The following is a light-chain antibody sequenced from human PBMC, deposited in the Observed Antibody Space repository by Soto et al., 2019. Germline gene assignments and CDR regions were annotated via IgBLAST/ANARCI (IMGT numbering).Light chain of an antibody. CDR3: QQYNTYHS. Sequence: DIQMTQSPATLSESVGDRVTITCRASQSISRWLAWYQQKPGKAPKLLIYDASSLESGVPSRFSGSGCGTEFTLTISRLHPDDLATYYLQQYNTYHSFGQGNSRDIK. J-gene: IGKJ2*03. CDR2: DAS. CDR1: QSISRW. V-gene: IGKV1-5*01.